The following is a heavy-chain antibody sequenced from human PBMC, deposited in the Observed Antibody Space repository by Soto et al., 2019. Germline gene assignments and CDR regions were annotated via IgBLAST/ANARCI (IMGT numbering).Heavy chain of an antibody. CDR1: GGSISSRIHY. V-gene: IGHV4-39*01. CDR3: ARREAVAGVYNLDS. Sequence: QLQLQESGPGLVKPSETLSLTCTVSGGSISSRIHYWGWIRQPPGKGLEWIGHISYSGSTDYNPSLKSRVTISVDTSKNQFSLKLSSVTAADTAVFYCARREAVAGVYNLDSWGQGTLVTVSS. D-gene: IGHD6-19*01. CDR2: ISYSGST. J-gene: IGHJ4*02.